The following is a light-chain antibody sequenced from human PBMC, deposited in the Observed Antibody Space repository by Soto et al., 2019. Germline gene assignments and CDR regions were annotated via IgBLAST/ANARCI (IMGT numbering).Light chain of an antibody. CDR1: QSVSSSY. CDR2: GAS. V-gene: IGKV3-20*01. CDR3: QQYGSSPLVT. J-gene: IGKJ5*01. Sequence: EIVLTQSPGTLSLSPGERATLSCRASQSVSSSYLAWYQQKPGQAPRLLIYGASSRATAIPDRFSGSGSGTDFTRTISRLEPEDFAVYYCQQYGSSPLVTFGQGTRLEIK.